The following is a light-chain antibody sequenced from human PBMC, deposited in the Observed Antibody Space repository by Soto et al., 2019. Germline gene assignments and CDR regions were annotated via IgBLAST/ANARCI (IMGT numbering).Light chain of an antibody. Sequence: EIVLTQSPGTLSLSPGERATLSFSASLSVSNNYLARNQQLPGQAAWLLIYGASNRATGIPDRFSGSGSGTAFSLTISSRDPEDFAVYYCQQGASWVTFGQGTRL. CDR2: GAS. CDR1: LSVSNNY. CDR3: QQGASWVT. J-gene: IGKJ5*01. V-gene: IGKV3-20*01.